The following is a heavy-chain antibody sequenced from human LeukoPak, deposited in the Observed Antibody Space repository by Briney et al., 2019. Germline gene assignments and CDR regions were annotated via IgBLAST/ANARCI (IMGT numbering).Heavy chain of an antibody. CDR2: IYPGDSDT. CDR3: ARHESSWPYYDYMDV. CDR1: GYSFDRYW. V-gene: IGHV5-51*01. Sequence: GESLKISCKGSGYSFDRYWIGWVRQMPGKGLEWMGIIYPGDSDTSYNPSFQGQVTISDDKSIGTAYLQWSSLKASDTAMYYWARHESSWPYYDYMDVWGKGTTVTVSS. D-gene: IGHD5-12*01. J-gene: IGHJ6*03.